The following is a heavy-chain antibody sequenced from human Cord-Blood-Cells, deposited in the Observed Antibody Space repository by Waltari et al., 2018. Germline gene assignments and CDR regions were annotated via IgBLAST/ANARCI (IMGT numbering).Heavy chain of an antibody. CDR1: GFTFSSYR. CDR2: ISSSSSTI. CDR3: ARDRDYDSSGYWFDP. J-gene: IGHJ5*02. V-gene: IGHV3-48*02. D-gene: IGHD3-22*01. Sequence: EVQLVESGGGWVQPGGSLRLSCAASGFTFSSYRMNWVRQAPGKGLEWVSYISSSSSTIYYADSVKGRFTISRDNAKNSLYLQMNSLRDEDTAVYYCARDRDYDSSGYWFDPWGQGTLVTVSS.